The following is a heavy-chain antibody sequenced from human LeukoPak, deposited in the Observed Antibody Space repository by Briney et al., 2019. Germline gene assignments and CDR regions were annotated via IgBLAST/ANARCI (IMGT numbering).Heavy chain of an antibody. Sequence: SETLSLTCTVSGGSISSGSYYWSWIRQPPGKGLEWIGYIYYSGSTNYNPSLKSRVTISIDTSKNQFSLKLSSVTAADTAVYYCARAIVVVPAAENAFDIWGQGTMVTVSS. D-gene: IGHD2-2*01. J-gene: IGHJ3*02. CDR1: GGSISSGSYY. CDR2: IYYSGST. V-gene: IGHV4-61*01. CDR3: ARAIVVVPAAENAFDI.